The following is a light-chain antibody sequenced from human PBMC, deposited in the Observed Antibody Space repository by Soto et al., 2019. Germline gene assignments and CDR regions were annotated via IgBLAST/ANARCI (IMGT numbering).Light chain of an antibody. CDR1: SSNFGAGYA. V-gene: IGLV1-40*01. CDR2: ADT. CDR3: QSYDTSLSGSNV. J-gene: IGLJ1*01. Sequence: QPVLTQPPSVSGAPGQRVTISCTGSSSNFGAGYAVHWYQQFPGTAPKLLIYADTHRPSGVPDRFSGSKSGTSASLAIAGLQAEDEADYYCQSYDTSLSGSNVFGPGTKLTVL.